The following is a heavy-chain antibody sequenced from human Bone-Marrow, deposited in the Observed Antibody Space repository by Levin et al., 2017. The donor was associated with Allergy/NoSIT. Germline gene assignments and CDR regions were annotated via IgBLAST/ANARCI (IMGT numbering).Heavy chain of an antibody. CDR1: GFTFSSSA. J-gene: IGHJ5*02. CDR2: ISPSASNT. D-gene: IGHD5-12*01. Sequence: RASVKVSCAAAGFTFSSSAMSWVRQAPGKGLEWVSAISPSASNTYYADSVKGRFTIFRDNSKNTLYLQMNSLRAEDTAVYYCAKDRYDLGFDPWGQGTLVTVSS. CDR3: AKDRYDLGFDP. V-gene: IGHV3-23*01.